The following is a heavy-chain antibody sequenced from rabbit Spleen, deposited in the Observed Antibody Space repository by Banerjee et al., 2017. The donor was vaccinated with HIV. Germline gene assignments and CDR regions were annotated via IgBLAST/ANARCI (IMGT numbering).Heavy chain of an antibody. Sequence: QQQLVESGGGLVKPGASQTLTCTASGFILSSNWMCWVRQAPGKGLEWIGCIDTGSGSTYYASWAKGRFTISKTSSTTVTLQMPSLTAADTATYFCARDGAGSSYFALWGPGTLVTVS. CDR2: IDTGSGST. D-gene: IGHD8-1*01. CDR1: GFILSSNW. CDR3: ARDGAGSSYFAL. J-gene: IGHJ4*01. V-gene: IGHV1S45*01.